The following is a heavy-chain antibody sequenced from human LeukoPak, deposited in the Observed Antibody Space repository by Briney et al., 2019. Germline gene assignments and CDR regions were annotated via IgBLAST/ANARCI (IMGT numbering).Heavy chain of an antibody. CDR3: ARDHCSSSSCFPSGTNYFDS. Sequence: GGSLRLSCSASGFTFSTYTMNWVRQAPGKGLEWVSSIRSSRSYIYNADSVKGRFTISRDNAKNSLYLQTNSLRAEDTAVYYCARDHCSSSSCFPSGTNYFDSWGQGTPVTVSS. V-gene: IGHV3-21*01. CDR2: IRSSRSYI. J-gene: IGHJ4*02. CDR1: GFTFSTYT. D-gene: IGHD2-2*01.